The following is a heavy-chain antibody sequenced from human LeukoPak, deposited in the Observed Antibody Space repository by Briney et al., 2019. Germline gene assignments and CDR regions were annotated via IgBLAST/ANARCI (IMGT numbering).Heavy chain of an antibody. J-gene: IGHJ5*02. CDR1: GASISDDY. CDR3: ARSPPRGVWFDP. V-gene: IGHV4-4*09. CDR2: IYDSGST. Sequence: SETLSLTCTVSGASISDDYWSWIRQSPGKGLEWIGFIYDSGSTDYNPSLKSRVTISVDTSKNQFSLRLRSVTAADTAVYYCARSPPRGVWFDPWGQGTLVTVSS. D-gene: IGHD2-8*01.